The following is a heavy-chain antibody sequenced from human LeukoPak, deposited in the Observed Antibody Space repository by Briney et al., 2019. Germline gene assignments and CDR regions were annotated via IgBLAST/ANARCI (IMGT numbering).Heavy chain of an antibody. D-gene: IGHD3-22*01. CDR3: AKSPHQNYYQSTGYYWVGDH. CDR2: VNVNGGST. CDR1: GCTFSSYA. J-gene: IGHJ4*02. V-gene: IGHV3-23*01. Sequence: AGGSLRLSCTGSGCTFSSYAMSWVRQAPGKGLEWVSAVNVNGGSTYYADSVKGRFTISRDNSKNTLYLQMNSLGAEDTAVYYCAKSPHQNYYQSTGYYWVGDHWGQGSLVTVSS.